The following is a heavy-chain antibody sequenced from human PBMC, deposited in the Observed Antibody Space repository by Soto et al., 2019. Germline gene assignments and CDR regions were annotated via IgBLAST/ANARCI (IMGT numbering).Heavy chain of an antibody. Sequence: QVQLVQSGAEVKKPGSSVKVSCKASGGTFSSYAISWVRQAPGQGLEWMGGIIPIFGTANYAQKFQGRVTITADESTSTGYMELSSLRSEDTAVYYCARDEVGYCSSTSCRDGNYGMDVWGQGTTVTVSS. CDR1: GGTFSSYA. D-gene: IGHD2-2*01. V-gene: IGHV1-69*01. CDR3: ARDEVGYCSSTSCRDGNYGMDV. CDR2: IIPIFGTA. J-gene: IGHJ6*02.